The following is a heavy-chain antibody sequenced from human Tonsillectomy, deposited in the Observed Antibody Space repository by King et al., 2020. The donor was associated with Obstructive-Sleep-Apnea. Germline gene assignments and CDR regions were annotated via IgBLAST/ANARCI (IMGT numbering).Heavy chain of an antibody. Sequence: VQLVESGGGLVQPGGSLRLSCVASGFTFSNYNINWVRQAPGKGLEWLSYITSSSRTKYYSESWKGRFTISRDNAKSSLSLQMNSLRAEETAVYYCAGGSTEGLIITYNWFDPWGQGTLVTVSS. CDR3: AGGSTEGLIITYNWFDP. CDR2: ITSSSRTK. J-gene: IGHJ5*02. D-gene: IGHD3/OR15-3a*01. V-gene: IGHV3-48*04. CDR1: GFTFSNYN.